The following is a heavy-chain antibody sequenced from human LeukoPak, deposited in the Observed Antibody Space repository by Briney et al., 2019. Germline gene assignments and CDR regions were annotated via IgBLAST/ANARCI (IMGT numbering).Heavy chain of an antibody. V-gene: IGHV4-61*02. Sequence: PSQTLSLTCTVSGGSISSGSYYWSWIRQPAGKGLEWIGRTYTSGSTNYNPSLKSRVTISVDTSKNQFSLKLSSVTAADTAVYYCARVNGNRLLWFGESYFDYWGQGTLVTVSS. CDR3: ARVNGNRLLWFGESYFDY. CDR2: TYTSGST. CDR1: GGSISSGSYY. D-gene: IGHD3-10*01. J-gene: IGHJ4*02.